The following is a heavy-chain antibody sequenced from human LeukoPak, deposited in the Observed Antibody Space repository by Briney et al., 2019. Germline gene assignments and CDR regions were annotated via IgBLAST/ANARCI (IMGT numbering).Heavy chain of an antibody. Sequence: SETLSLTCTVSGGSISSYYWSWIRQPPGKGLEWIGYIYYSGSTNYNPSLKSRVTISVDTSKNQFSLKLSSVTAADTAVYYCARARGYCSGGSCFRFDYWGQGTLVTVSS. CDR1: GGSISSYY. D-gene: IGHD2-15*01. CDR3: ARARGYCSGGSCFRFDY. J-gene: IGHJ4*02. CDR2: IYYSGST. V-gene: IGHV4-59*01.